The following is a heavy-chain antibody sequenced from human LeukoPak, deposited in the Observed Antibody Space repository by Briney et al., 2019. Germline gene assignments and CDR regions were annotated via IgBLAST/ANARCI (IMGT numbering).Heavy chain of an antibody. CDR1: GFTFSDYW. Sequence: TGGSLRLSCAASGFTFSDYWVYWVRQAPGKGLVWVSLINIDGSSTTQADSVQGRFTVSRDNAKNMLYLEMNSLRVDDTAVYYCARAAGAWSIDSWSQGTLVTVSS. CDR3: ARAAGAWSIDS. D-gene: IGHD6-19*01. J-gene: IGHJ4*02. CDR2: INIDGSST. V-gene: IGHV3-74*01.